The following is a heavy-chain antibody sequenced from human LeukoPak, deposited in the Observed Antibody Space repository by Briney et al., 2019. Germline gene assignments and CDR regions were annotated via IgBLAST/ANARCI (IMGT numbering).Heavy chain of an antibody. CDR1: GGSISSYY. Sequence: SETLSLTCTVSGGSISSYYWSWIRQPPGKGLEWIGYIYYSGSTNYNPSLKSRVTISVDTSKNQFSLKLSSVTAADTAVYYCARGMYYDFWSGHPNWFDPWGQGTLVTVSS. J-gene: IGHJ5*02. CDR2: IYYSGST. D-gene: IGHD3-3*01. V-gene: IGHV4-59*01. CDR3: ARGMYYDFWSGHPNWFDP.